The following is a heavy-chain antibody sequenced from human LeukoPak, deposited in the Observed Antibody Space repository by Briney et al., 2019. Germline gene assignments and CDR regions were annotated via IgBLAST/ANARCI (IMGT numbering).Heavy chain of an antibody. V-gene: IGHV1-46*01. Sequence: ASVKVSCKASEYTFTSYYMHWVRQAPGQGLEWMGIINPSGGSTSYSQKFQGRVTMTRDTSTSTVYMELSSLRSEDTAVYYCARRAVANGMDVWGQGTTVTVSS. CDR3: ARRAVANGMDV. D-gene: IGHD6-19*01. CDR1: EYTFTSYY. J-gene: IGHJ6*02. CDR2: INPSGGST.